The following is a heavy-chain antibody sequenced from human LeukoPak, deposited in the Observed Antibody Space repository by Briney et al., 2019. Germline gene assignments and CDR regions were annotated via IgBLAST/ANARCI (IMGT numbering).Heavy chain of an antibody. J-gene: IGHJ5*02. CDR2: IYTSGST. D-gene: IGHD2-15*01. CDR1: GGSISSGSYY. CDR3: ARGGPYCSGGGCYSRTSNWFDP. Sequence: SETLSLTCTVSGGSISSGSYYWSWIRQPAGKGLEWIGHIYTSGSTNYNPSLKSRVTISVDTSKNQFSLKLSSVTATDTAVYYRARGGPYCSGGGCYSRTSNWFDPWGQGTLVTVSS. V-gene: IGHV4-61*09.